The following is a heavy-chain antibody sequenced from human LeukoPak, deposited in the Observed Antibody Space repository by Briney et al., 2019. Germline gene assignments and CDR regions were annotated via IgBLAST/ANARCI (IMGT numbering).Heavy chain of an antibody. CDR3: ARGGGYSGYDHLDY. CDR1: GYTFSSYG. CDR2: ISAYNGNT. J-gene: IGHJ4*02. Sequence: GSVTVSCKASGYTFSSYGMSWVRQAPGQGLEWMGWISAYNGNTNYAQKLQGRVTMTTDTSTSTAYMELRSLRSDDTAVYYCARGGGYSGYDHLDYWGQGTLVTVSS. D-gene: IGHD5-12*01. V-gene: IGHV1-18*01.